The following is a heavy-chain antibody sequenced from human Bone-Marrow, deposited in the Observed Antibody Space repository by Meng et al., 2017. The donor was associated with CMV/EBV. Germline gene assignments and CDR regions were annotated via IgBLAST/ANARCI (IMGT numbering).Heavy chain of an antibody. Sequence: SETLSLTCSFSGGSISSYYWSWIRQPPGKGLEWIGYMYYGGSSNHNPSLKSRVTMSLDPSKNQFSLKMTSVTAADTAVYYCARHDYYDAFDIWGQGTMVTVSS. V-gene: IGHV4-59*13. CDR3: ARHDYYDAFDI. CDR2: MYYGGSS. D-gene: IGHD4/OR15-4a*01. J-gene: IGHJ3*02. CDR1: GGSISSYY.